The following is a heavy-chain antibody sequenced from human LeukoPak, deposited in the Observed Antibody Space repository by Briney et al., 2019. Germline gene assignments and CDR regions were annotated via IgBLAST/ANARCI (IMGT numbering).Heavy chain of an antibody. Sequence: PSETLSLTRAVSGGSISSGGYSWSWIRQPPGTGLEWIGYIYHSGSTYYNPSLKSRVTISVDRSKNQFSLKLSSVTAADTAVYYCARGPYYYDSSGYIDYWGQGTLVTVSS. J-gene: IGHJ4*02. V-gene: IGHV4-30-2*01. CDR2: IYHSGST. CDR1: GGSISSGGYS. CDR3: ARGPYYYDSSGYIDY. D-gene: IGHD3-22*01.